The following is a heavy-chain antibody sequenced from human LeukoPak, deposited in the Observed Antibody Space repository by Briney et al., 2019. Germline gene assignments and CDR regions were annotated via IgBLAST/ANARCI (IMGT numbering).Heavy chain of an antibody. D-gene: IGHD5-12*01. CDR1: GFTFSSYG. CDR2: IWYDGSNK. Sequence: GGSLRLSCAASGFTFSSYGMHWVRQAPGKGLEWVAVIWYDGSNKYYADSVKGRFTIPRDNSKNTLYLQMNSLRAEDTAVYYCAGIESGYHPRGFDYWGQGTLVTVSS. J-gene: IGHJ4*02. CDR3: AGIESGYHPRGFDY. V-gene: IGHV3-33*01.